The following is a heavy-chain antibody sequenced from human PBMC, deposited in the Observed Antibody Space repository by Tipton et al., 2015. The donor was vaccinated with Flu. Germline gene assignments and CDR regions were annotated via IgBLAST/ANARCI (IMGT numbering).Heavy chain of an antibody. V-gene: IGHV3-23*01. J-gene: IGHJ4*02. CDR1: GFTFNSYA. CDR3: AKGPQPGIPVAADY. CDR2: ITASGAST. Sequence: GSLRLSCSASGFTFNSYAMTWVRQAPGKGLEWVSGITASGASTYYADSVKGRFTISRDESKNTLFLQMNSLRAEDTAVYYCAKGPQPGIPVAADYWGQGTLVTVSS. D-gene: IGHD6-19*01.